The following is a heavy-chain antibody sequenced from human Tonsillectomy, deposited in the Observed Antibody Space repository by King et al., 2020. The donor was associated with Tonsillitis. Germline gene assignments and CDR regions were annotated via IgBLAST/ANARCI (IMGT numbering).Heavy chain of an antibody. V-gene: IGHV1-8*02. CDR3: ARTGEWDYYDSSGSSYYYYGMGV. J-gene: IGHJ6*02. D-gene: IGHD3-22*01. Sequence: VQLVESGAEVKKPGASVKVSCKASGYTFTTYDINWVRQATGQGLEWMGWMNPNSGNTGYAQKFQGRVTMTRNTSISTAYMELSSLRSEDTAVYYCARTGEWDYYDSSGSSYYYYGMGVWGQGTTVTVSS. CDR2: MNPNSGNT. CDR1: GYTFTTYD.